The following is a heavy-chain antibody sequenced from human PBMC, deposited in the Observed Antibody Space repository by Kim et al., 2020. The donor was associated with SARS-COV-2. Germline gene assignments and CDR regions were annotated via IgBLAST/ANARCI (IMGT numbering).Heavy chain of an antibody. J-gene: IGHJ6*02. CDR1: GFTFSSYA. CDR2: ISGSGGST. CDR3: AKCGSSVNYYYYGMDV. Sequence: GGSLRLSCAASGFTFSSYAMSWVRQAPGKGLEWVSAISGSGGSTYYADSVKGRFTISRDNSKNTLYLQMNSLRAEDTAVYYCAKCGSSVNYYYYGMDVWGQGTTVTVSS. V-gene: IGHV3-23*01. D-gene: IGHD6-13*01.